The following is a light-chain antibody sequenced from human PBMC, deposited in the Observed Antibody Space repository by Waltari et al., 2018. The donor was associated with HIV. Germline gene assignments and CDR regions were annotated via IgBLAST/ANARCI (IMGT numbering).Light chain of an antibody. CDR2: GAS. CDR1: QSVSNNY. V-gene: IGKV3-20*01. J-gene: IGKJ4*01. Sequence: EIVLTQSPGTLYLSPGERATLSCRASQSVSNNYLAWYQQKPGQSPRLLIYGASSRATGSPDKFSGSGSGTDFTLTISKLEPEDFAVYYCQQYGTSPLTFGGGTNVDIK. CDR3: QQYGTSPLT.